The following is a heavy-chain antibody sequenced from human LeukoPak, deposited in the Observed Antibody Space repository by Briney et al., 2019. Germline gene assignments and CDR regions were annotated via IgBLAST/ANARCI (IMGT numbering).Heavy chain of an antibody. CDR1: GYTFTGYY. CDR3: ARDRNIVATEFDY. J-gene: IGHJ4*02. D-gene: IGHD5-12*01. CDR2: INPNSGGT. V-gene: IGHV1-2*04. Sequence: GASVKVSCKASGYTFTGYYMHWVRQAPGQGLEWMGWINPNSGGTNYAQKFQGWVTMTRDTSISTAYMELSRLGSDDTAVYYCARDRNIVATEFDYWGQGTLVTVSS.